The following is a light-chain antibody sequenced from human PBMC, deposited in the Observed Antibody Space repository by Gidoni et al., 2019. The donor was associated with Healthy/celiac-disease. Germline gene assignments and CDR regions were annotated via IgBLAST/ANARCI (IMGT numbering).Light chain of an antibody. CDR2: GAS. CDR3: QQYGSSWT. V-gene: IGKV3-20*01. J-gene: IGKJ1*01. Sequence: EIVFTQSPGTLSLSPGERATLSCRARQSVSSRYLAWYQQNTGQAPRLLVYGASSRATGIPDRFSGSGSGTDFTLTISRLGPEDFAVYYCQQYGSSWTFGQGTKVEIK. CDR1: QSVSSRY.